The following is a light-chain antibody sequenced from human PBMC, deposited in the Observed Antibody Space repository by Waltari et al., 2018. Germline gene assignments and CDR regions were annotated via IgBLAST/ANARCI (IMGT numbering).Light chain of an antibody. V-gene: IGLV1-44*01. CDR1: SSNIGSKP. CDR3: AAWDDNLNGVV. Sequence: QSVLTQPPSASGTPGQRATISCSGSSSNIGSKPVNWYQQLPGTAPKLLIYDNIDRPSGVPDRFSASKSGTSASLAISELQSEDEADYHCAAWDDNLNGVVFGGGTKLTVL. J-gene: IGLJ2*01. CDR2: DNI.